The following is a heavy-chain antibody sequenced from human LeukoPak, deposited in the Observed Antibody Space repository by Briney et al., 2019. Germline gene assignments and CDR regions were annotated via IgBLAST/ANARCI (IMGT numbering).Heavy chain of an antibody. J-gene: IGHJ4*02. CDR1: GGSIRRYY. CDR2: FYQTGST. CDR3: STDSPTGFDH. D-gene: IGHD2/OR15-2a*01. Sequence: TPSETLSLTCPVSGGSIRRYYWSWTRQSPGKGLEWIGYFYQTGSTKYNPSLQSRVTISIDPTKNQFSLNLTSVTAADTAMYYCSTDSPTGFDHWGQGALATASS. V-gene: IGHV4-59*01.